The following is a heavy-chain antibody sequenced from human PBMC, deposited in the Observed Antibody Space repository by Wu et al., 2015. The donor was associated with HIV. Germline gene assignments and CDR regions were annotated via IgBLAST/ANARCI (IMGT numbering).Heavy chain of an antibody. V-gene: IGHV1-2*04. Sequence: AQLEQSGAQIQKSGASVTVSCKTSGYSFTDYYIHWVRQAPGQGLQWMGYINPDNGDTNYSQNFKGCVTMTRDTSLNTVYMVLTRPRVNDTAIYYCARDWRFRGIFDDLYMDVWGNGTTVVVSS. CDR3: ARDWRFRGIFDDLYMDV. J-gene: IGHJ6*03. CDR2: INPDNGDT. CDR1: GYSFTDYY. D-gene: IGHD3-3*02.